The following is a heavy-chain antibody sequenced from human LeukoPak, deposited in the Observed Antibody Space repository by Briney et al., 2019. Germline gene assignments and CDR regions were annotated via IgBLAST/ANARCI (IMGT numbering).Heavy chain of an antibody. CDR1: GYSFTGYW. V-gene: IGHV1-8*03. J-gene: IGHJ3*02. Sequence: GESLKISCKGSGYSFTGYWIGWVRQATGQGLEWMGWMNPNSGNTGYAQKFQGRVTITRNTSISTAYMELSSLRSEDTAVYYCARGPIGGATSYAFDIWGQGTMVTVSS. CDR3: ARGPIGGATSYAFDI. D-gene: IGHD1-26*01. CDR2: MNPNSGNT.